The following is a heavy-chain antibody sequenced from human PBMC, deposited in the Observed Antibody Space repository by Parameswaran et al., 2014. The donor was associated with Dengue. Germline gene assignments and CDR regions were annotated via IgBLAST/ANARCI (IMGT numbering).Heavy chain of an antibody. V-gene: IGHV4-30-4*01. Sequence: SETLSLTCTVSGGSVSSGSYYWSWIRQPPGKGLEWIGYIYYSGSTYYNPSLKSRVTISVDTSKNQFSLKLSSVTAADTAVYYCARDRRTYTVTTSMYYFDYWGQGTLVTVSS. CDR1: GGSVSSGSYY. CDR3: ARDRRTYTVTTSMYYFDY. J-gene: IGHJ4*02. D-gene: IGHD4-17*01. CDR2: IYYSGST.